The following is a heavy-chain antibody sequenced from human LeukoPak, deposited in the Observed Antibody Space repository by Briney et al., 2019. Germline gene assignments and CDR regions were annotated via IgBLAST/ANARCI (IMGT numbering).Heavy chain of an antibody. CDR2: IYKIGTT. D-gene: IGHD2-15*01. V-gene: IGHV4-59*01. CDR3: VIGVGWQPDY. Sequence: LNWVRQPPGEGLEWIGHIYKIGTTNYNPSLKSRLTISADTSKNQFSLKLRSVTAADTAVYYCVIGVGWQPDYWGQGALVTVSS. J-gene: IGHJ4*02.